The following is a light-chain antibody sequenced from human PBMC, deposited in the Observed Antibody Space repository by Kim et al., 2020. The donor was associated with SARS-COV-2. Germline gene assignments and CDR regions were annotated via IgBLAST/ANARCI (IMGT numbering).Light chain of an antibody. CDR1: QSIDTHY. V-gene: IGKV3-20*01. CDR2: DAS. CDR3: QQFGISPLT. J-gene: IGKJ4*02. Sequence: EVVLTQSPGTLSLSPGERATLSCRASQSIDTHYVVWYQQKPGQAPRLLIYDASSRATDIPDRFSAGGSGTDFTLTISRLEPEDFAVYYCQQFGISPLTFGGGTKVDIK.